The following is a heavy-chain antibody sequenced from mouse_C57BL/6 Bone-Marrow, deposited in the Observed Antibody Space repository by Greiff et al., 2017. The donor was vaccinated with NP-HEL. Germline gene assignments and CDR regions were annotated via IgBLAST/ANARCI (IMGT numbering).Heavy chain of an antibody. J-gene: IGHJ3*01. CDR2: INSDGGST. D-gene: IGHD2-4*01. CDR3: ARLYDYDGGAWFAY. Sequence: EVKLMESGGGLVQPGESLKLSCESNEYEFPSHDMSWVRKTPEKRLELVAAINSDGGSTYYPDTMERRFIISRDNTKKTLYLQMSSLRSEDTALYYCARLYDYDGGAWFAYWGQGTLVTVSA. V-gene: IGHV5-2*01. CDR1: EYEFPSHD.